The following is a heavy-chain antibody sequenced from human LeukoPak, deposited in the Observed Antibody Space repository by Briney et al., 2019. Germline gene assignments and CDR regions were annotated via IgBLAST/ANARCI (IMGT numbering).Heavy chain of an antibody. CDR3: AKDPGGPTYYYDSSGYVY. CDR2: ISYDGSNK. D-gene: IGHD3-22*01. J-gene: IGHJ4*02. CDR1: GFTFSSYA. Sequence: GGSLRLSCAASGFTFSSYAMHWVRQAPGKGLEWVAVISYDGSNKYYADSVKGRFTISRDNSKNTLYLQMNSLRAEDTAVYYCAKDPGGPTYYYDSSGYVYWGQGTLVTVSS. V-gene: IGHV3-30-3*01.